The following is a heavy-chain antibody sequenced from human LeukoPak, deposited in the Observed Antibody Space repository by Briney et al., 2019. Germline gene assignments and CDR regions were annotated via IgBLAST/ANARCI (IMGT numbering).Heavy chain of an antibody. J-gene: IGHJ4*02. CDR2: ISGSGSST. CDR1: GFDFSSFT. Sequence: PGGSLRLSCAASGFDFSSFTMTWVRHIPRKGLQWVSGISGSGSSTYYADSVKGRFTISRDNSKNTLYLQMDSLRAEDTALYYCARTQTGALFDSWGQGTLVTVSS. CDR3: ARTQTGALFDS. V-gene: IGHV3-23*01. D-gene: IGHD1-14*01.